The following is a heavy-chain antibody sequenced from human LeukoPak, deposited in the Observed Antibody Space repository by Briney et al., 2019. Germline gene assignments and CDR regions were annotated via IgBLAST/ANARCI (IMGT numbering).Heavy chain of an antibody. V-gene: IGHV4-34*01. CDR1: GGSFSGYY. D-gene: IGHD4-17*01. CDR3: AGRTTVTTIDY. Sequence: PSETLSLTCAVYGGSFSGYYWSWIRQPPGKGLEWIGEINHSGSTNYNPSLKGRVTISVDTSKNQFSLKLSSVTAADTAVYYCAGRTTVTTIDYWGQGTLVTVSS. J-gene: IGHJ4*02. CDR2: INHSGST.